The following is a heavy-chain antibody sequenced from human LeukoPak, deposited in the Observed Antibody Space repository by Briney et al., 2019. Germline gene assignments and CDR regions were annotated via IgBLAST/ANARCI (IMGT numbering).Heavy chain of an antibody. J-gene: IGHJ3*02. Sequence: GESLKISCKGSGYSITSYWIGWVRPTPGKGLEWMGIIYPGDSDTRYSPSFQGQVSTSVDKSIRTAYLQWSSMKASDTAMYYCASPVISGSYYDHAFDIWGPGTMVTVSS. CDR1: GYSITSYW. V-gene: IGHV5-51*01. D-gene: IGHD1-26*01. CDR3: ASPVISGSYYDHAFDI. CDR2: IYPGDSDT.